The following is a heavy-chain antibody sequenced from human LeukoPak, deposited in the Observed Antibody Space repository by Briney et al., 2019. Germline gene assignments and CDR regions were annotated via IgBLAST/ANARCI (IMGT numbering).Heavy chain of an antibody. Sequence: SETLSLTCTVSAYSISDGWVWGMIRQPPGKGLEWIGSIYHSGTTYYNPSLKSRVTMSVDTSNNQFSLELTSVTAADTAMYYCSRLSHVAGAPKVSWFDPRGQGTLVTVSS. CDR3: SRLSHVAGAPKVSWFDP. D-gene: IGHD1-26*01. V-gene: IGHV4-38-2*02. CDR1: AYSISDGWV. J-gene: IGHJ5*02. CDR2: IYHSGTT.